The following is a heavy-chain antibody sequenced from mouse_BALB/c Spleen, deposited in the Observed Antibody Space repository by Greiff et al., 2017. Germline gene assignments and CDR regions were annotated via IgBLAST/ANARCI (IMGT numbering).Heavy chain of an antibody. V-gene: IGHV5-6-5*01. CDR1: GFTFSSYA. CDR2: ISSGGST. J-gene: IGHJ4*01. CDR3: ARRGVLRYAMDY. D-gene: IGHD1-1*01. Sequence: EVHLVESGGGLVKPGGSLKLSCAASGFTFSSYAMSWVRQTPEKRLEWVASISSGGSTYYPDSVKGRFTISRDNARNILYLQMSSLRSEDTAMYYCARRGVLRYAMDYWGQGTSVTVSS.